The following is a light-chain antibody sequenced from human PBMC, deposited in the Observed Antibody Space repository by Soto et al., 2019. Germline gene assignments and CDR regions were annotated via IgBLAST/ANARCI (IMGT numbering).Light chain of an antibody. CDR3: QRYDSVPRP. Sequence: DIRMTQSPPSLSASVGDKITITCRANQGINNFLAWYHQKPGEVPKLLMYDASTLQSGASSRFSGSGSGTVFTLTINILQPEDVGSYYCQRYDSVPRPFGQGTKVEVK. J-gene: IGKJ1*01. CDR2: DAS. V-gene: IGKV1-27*01. CDR1: QGINNF.